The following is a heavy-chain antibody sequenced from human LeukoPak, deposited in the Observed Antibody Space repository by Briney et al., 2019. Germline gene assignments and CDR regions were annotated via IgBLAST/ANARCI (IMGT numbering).Heavy chain of an antibody. D-gene: IGHD2-8*01. J-gene: IGHJ4*02. CDR2: MNLDGSEK. V-gene: IGHV3-7*01. Sequence: GGSLRLSCAASGFTFTSHWMRWVRQAPGKGLEWVARMNLDGSEKYYVDSVKGRFTISRDNAKTSLYLEMNSLTAEDTAVYYCARDATYCTNGVCYTRFDYWGQGTLVTVSS. CDR3: ARDATYCTNGVCYTRFDY. CDR1: GFTFTSHW.